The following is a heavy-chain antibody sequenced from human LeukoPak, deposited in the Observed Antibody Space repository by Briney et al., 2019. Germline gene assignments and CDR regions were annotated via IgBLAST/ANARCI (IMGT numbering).Heavy chain of an antibody. Sequence: SETLSLTCTVSGGSISSSSYYWGWIRQPPGKGLEWIGSIYYSGSTYYNPSLKSRVTISVDTSKNQSSLKLSSVTAADTAVYYCARFPGIAVAGYFDYWGQGTLVTVSS. V-gene: IGHV4-39*01. J-gene: IGHJ4*02. CDR1: GGSISSSSYY. CDR3: ARFPGIAVAGYFDY. CDR2: IYYSGST. D-gene: IGHD6-19*01.